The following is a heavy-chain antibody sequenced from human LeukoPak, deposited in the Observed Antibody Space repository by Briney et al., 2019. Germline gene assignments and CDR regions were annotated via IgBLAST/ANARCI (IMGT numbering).Heavy chain of an antibody. CDR2: IYHTGST. CDR3: ARRSWGSDFDY. Sequence: KASGTLSLTCAVSGGSISSSDWWSWVRQPPGKGLEYIGEIYHTGSTNYNPSLKSRVTISLDKSKNQFSLKMSSVTAADTAVYYCARRSWGSDFDYWGQGALVTVSS. CDR1: GGSISSSDW. D-gene: IGHD3-16*01. J-gene: IGHJ4*02. V-gene: IGHV4-4*02.